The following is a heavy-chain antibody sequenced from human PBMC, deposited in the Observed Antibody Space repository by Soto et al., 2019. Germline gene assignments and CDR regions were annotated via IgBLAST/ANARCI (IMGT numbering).Heavy chain of an antibody. V-gene: IGHV3-53*01. CDR2: IYSGGNT. Sequence: GYLILSFVFPGFRDSNIYMSWVREARGEGTEGVSLIYSGGNTYYAESVRGRFSISRDNSKNTFYLQMNSLSAEDKAVYYCARDHRLYGKFDYWGQGTLVTVSS. D-gene: IGHD2-8*01. CDR3: ARDHRLYGKFDY. CDR1: GFRDSNIY. J-gene: IGHJ4*02.